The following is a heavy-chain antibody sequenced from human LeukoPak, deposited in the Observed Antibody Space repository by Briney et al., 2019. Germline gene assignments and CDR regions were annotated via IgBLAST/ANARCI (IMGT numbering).Heavy chain of an antibody. CDR1: GFTFSSYA. D-gene: IGHD3-22*01. CDR2: ISSNGGST. CDR3: AREVHYYDSSGYSSLEGSH. V-gene: IGHV3-64D*06. Sequence: GGSLRLSCSASGFTFSSYAMHWVRQAPGKGLEYVSAISSNGGSTYYADSVKGRFTISRDNSKNTLYLQMSSLRAEDTAVYYCAREVHYYDSSGYSSLEGSHWGQGTMVTVSS. J-gene: IGHJ3*01.